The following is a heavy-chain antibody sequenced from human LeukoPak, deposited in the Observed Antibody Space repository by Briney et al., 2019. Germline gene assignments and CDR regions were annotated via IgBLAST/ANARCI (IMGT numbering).Heavy chain of an antibody. J-gene: IGHJ3*02. CDR2: IYYSGST. D-gene: IGHD3-10*02. CDR1: GGSISSGGYY. V-gene: IGHV4-31*03. Sequence: PSQTLSLTCTVSGGSISSGGYYWSWIRQHPGKGLEWIGYIYYSGSTYYNPSLESRLTISVDTSKNQFSLKLSSVTAADTAVYYCASLCTADAFDIWGQGTMVTVSS. CDR3: ASLCTADAFDI.